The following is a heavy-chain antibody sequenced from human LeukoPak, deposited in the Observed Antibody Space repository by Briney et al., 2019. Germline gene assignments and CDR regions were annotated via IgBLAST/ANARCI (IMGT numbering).Heavy chain of an antibody. CDR3: ARAVSGSPGY. J-gene: IGHJ4*02. V-gene: IGHV4-59*01. Sequence: PSETLSLTCTVSSGSISSYYWSWIRQPPGKGLEWIGYIFYSGSTNYNPSLKSRVTISVDTSKNQFSLGLSSVTAADTAVYYCARAVSGSPGYWGQGTLVTVSS. CDR1: SGSISSYY. D-gene: IGHD6-19*01. CDR2: IFYSGST.